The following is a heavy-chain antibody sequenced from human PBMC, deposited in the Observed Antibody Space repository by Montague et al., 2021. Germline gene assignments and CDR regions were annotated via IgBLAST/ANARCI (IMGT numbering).Heavy chain of an antibody. D-gene: IGHD4-17*01. Sequence: SLRLSCAASGFTFSRCRMHWVRQAPGKGLVWLSRINSDGSSTSYADSVRGRFTISRDNAKNTLYLQMNSLRAEDTAVYYCARQATVTTEVGWNYFDYWGQGTLVTVSS. CDR3: ARQATVTTEVGWNYFDY. CDR2: INSDGSST. V-gene: IGHV3-74*01. CDR1: GFTFSRCR. J-gene: IGHJ4*02.